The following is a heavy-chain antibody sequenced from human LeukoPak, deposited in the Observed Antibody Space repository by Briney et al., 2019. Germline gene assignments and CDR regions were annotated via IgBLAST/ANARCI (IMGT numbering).Heavy chain of an antibody. CDR1: GFNFSSYD. CDR2: IGTAGDT. V-gene: IGHV3-13*01. Sequence: GGSLRLSCAASGFNFSSYDMHWVRQATGKGLEWVSAIGTAGDTYYPGSVKGRFTISRENAKNSLYLQMNSLRAGDTAVYYCARDMFDWLFEDLEIGVSFDYWGQGTLVTVSS. CDR3: ARDMFDWLFEDLEIGVSFDY. J-gene: IGHJ4*02. D-gene: IGHD3-9*01.